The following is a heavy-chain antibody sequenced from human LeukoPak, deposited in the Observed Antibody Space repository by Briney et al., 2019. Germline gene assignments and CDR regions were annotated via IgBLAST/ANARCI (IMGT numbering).Heavy chain of an antibody. Sequence: SETLSLTCAVYGGSFSGYYWSWIRQPPGKGLEWIGEINHSGSTNYNPSLKSRVTISVDTSKNQFSLKLSSVTAADTAVYYCASRGAPAEFHFDYWGQGTLVTVSS. CDR2: INHSGST. CDR3: ASRGAPAEFHFDY. D-gene: IGHD1-14*01. CDR1: GGSFSGYY. V-gene: IGHV4-34*01. J-gene: IGHJ4*02.